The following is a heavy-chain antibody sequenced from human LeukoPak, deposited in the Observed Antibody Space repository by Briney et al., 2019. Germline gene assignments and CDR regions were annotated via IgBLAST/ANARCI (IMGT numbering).Heavy chain of an antibody. D-gene: IGHD1-26*01. CDR1: GGSISSGGYY. CDR3: ASPIVGATVASDY. Sequence: SQTLSLTCTVSGGSISSGGYYWSWIRQPPGKGLEWIGYIYHSGSTYYNPSFKSRVTISVDRSKNQFSLKLSSVTAADTAVYYCASPIVGATVASDYWGQGTLVTVSS. CDR2: IYHSGST. V-gene: IGHV4-30-2*01. J-gene: IGHJ4*02.